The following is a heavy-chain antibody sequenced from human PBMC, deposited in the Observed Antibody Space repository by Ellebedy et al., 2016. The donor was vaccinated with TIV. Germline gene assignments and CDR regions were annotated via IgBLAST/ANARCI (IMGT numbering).Heavy chain of an antibody. CDR1: GGSISSGGYY. J-gene: IGHJ5*02. CDR3: ARDEARGYYGSGELNWFDP. V-gene: IGHV4-31*01. CDR2: IYYSGST. Sequence: SETLSLTCTVSGGSISSGGYYWSWIRQHPGKGLEWIGYIYYSGSTYYNPSLKSLVTISVDTSKNQFSLKLSSVTAADTAVYYCARDEARGYYGSGELNWFDPWGQGTLVTVSS. D-gene: IGHD3-10*01.